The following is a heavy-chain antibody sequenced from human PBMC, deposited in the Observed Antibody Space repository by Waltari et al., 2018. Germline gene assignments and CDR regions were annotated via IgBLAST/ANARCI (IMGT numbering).Heavy chain of an antibody. Sequence: QVQLVQSGAEVKKPGASVKVSCKASGYTFTGYYMHWVRQAPGQGLEWMGRINPNSGGTNYAQKFQGRGTMTRDTSIRTAYMELSRLRSDDKAVYYCARVAAAPSGMDVWGQGTTVTVSS. CDR3: ARVAAAPSGMDV. J-gene: IGHJ6*02. D-gene: IGHD6-13*01. V-gene: IGHV1-2*06. CDR2: INPNSGGT. CDR1: GYTFTGYY.